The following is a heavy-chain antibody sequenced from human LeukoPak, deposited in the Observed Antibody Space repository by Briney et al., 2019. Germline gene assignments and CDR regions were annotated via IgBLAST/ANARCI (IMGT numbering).Heavy chain of an antibody. J-gene: IGHJ4*02. CDR1: GYTFTGYY. CDR2: INPNSGGT. V-gene: IGHV1-2*02. CDR3: ARVTITMIAPFDY. Sequence: ASVKVSCKASGYTFTGYYMHWVRQAPGQGLEWMGWINPNSGGTNYAQKFQGRVTMTRDTSISTAYMELSRLRSDDTAVYYCARVTITMIAPFDYWGQGTLVTVSS. D-gene: IGHD3-22*01.